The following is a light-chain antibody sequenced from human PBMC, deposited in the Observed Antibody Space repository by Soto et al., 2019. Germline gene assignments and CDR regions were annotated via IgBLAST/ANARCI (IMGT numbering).Light chain of an antibody. J-gene: IGKJ1*01. V-gene: IGKV4-1*01. Sequence: DIVLTQSPDSLAVSLGERATINCKSSQSVLNSSKNKNYLAWYQQRPGQPPNLLIYGTFTRESGVPDRFSGSGSGTDFTLTISSLQAEDVAVYYCQQYYSLPWTFGQGTKVEIK. CDR3: QQYYSLPWT. CDR1: QSVLNSSKNKNY. CDR2: GTF.